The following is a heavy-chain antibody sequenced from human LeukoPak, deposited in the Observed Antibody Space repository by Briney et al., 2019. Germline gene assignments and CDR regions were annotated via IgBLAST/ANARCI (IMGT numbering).Heavy chain of an antibody. CDR3: ARDPRGSSGWPEFMDV. J-gene: IGHJ6*03. CDR1: GFTFSNYC. V-gene: IGHV3-7*01. CDR2: IKQDGSEK. Sequence: GGSLRLSCAASGFTFSNYCMSWVRQAPGKGLEWVVNIKQDGSEKYYVDSGKGRFTISRDNAKNSLYLQMNSLRAEDTAVYYCARDPRGSSGWPEFMDVWGKGTTVTVSS. D-gene: IGHD6-19*01.